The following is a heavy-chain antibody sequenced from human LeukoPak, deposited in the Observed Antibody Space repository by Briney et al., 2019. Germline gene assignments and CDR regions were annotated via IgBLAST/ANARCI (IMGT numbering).Heavy chain of an antibody. CDR3: ARQYSTYYYYYYYMDV. CDR1: GFTFSSYW. J-gene: IGHJ6*03. CDR2: MKQDGSEK. V-gene: IGHV3-7*01. Sequence: GGSLRLSCAASGFTFSSYWMSWVRQAPGKGLEWVANMKQDGSEKYYVDSVKGRFTISRDNAKNSLYLQMNSLRAEDTAVYYCARQYSTYYYYYYYMDVWGKGTTVTVSS. D-gene: IGHD2-15*01.